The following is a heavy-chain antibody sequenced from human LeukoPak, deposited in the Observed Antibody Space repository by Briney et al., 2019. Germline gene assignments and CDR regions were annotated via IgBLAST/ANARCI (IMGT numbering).Heavy chain of an antibody. J-gene: IGHJ4*02. D-gene: IGHD3-10*01. Sequence: PGRSLRLSCAASGFTFSSYAMHWVRQAPGKGLEWVAVISYDGSNKYYADSVKGRFTISRDNAKNSLYLLMNSLRAEDTALYYCAKSGSGSYWGYYFDYWGQGTLVTVSS. CDR3: AKSGSGSYWGYYFDY. CDR2: ISYDGSNK. V-gene: IGHV3-30*01. CDR1: GFTFSSYA.